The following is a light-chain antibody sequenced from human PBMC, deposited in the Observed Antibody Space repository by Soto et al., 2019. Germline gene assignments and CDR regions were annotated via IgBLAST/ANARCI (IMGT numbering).Light chain of an antibody. V-gene: IGLV1-40*01. CDR1: SSNIGAGYD. J-gene: IGLJ3*02. CDR2: GNS. Sequence: QSVLTQPPSVSGAPGQRVTISCTGSSSNIGAGYDVQWYQQLPGTAPKLLIYGNSNRPSGVPDRFSGSKSGTSASLAITGLQAEDEADYYCQSYDSSLSGWVFGGGTKLNVL. CDR3: QSYDSSLSGWV.